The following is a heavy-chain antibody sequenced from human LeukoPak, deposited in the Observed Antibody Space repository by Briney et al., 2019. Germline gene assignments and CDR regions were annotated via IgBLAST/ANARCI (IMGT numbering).Heavy chain of an antibody. V-gene: IGHV3-23*01. Sequence: GGSLRLSCAASGFSFSNYAMYWVRQAPGEGLEWVSVMSGGGSTTYADSVKGRFTISRDSSRNTVYLQMDNLRVEDMAVYYCVRSTGYFYYGMDVWGQGTTVTVS. CDR1: GFSFSNYA. CDR2: MSGGGST. J-gene: IGHJ6*02. CDR3: VRSTGYFYYGMDV.